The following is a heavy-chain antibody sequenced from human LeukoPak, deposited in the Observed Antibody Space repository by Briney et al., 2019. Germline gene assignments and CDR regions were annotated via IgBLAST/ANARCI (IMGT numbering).Heavy chain of an antibody. D-gene: IGHD3-10*01. CDR1: GFTFSDYY. CDR2: ISSSGSTI. CDR3: ARVGRGAKIERLNWYFDL. J-gene: IGHJ2*01. V-gene: IGHV3-11*01. Sequence: PGGSLRLSCAASGFTFSDYYMSWIRQAPGKGLEWVSYISSSGSTIYYADSVKGRFTISRDNAKNSLYLQMNSLRAEDTAVYYCARVGRGAKIERLNWYFDLWGRGTLVTVSS.